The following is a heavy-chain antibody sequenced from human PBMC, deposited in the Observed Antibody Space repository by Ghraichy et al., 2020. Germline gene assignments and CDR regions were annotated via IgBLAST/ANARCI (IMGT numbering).Heavy chain of an antibody. CDR1: GFTFSSYG. J-gene: IGHJ3*02. CDR2: ISYDGSNK. CDR3: AKDLARGEDAFDI. Sequence: GGSLRLSCAASGFTFSSYGMHWVRQAPGKGLEWVAVISYDGSNKYYADSVKGRFTISRDNSKNTLYLQMNSLRAEDTAVYYCAKDLARGEDAFDIWGQGTMVTVSS. D-gene: IGHD2-21*01. V-gene: IGHV3-30*18.